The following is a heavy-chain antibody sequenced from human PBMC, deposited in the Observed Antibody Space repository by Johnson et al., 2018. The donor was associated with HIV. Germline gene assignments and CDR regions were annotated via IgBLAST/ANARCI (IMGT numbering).Heavy chain of an antibody. CDR3: AKHSSSWYDDAFDI. D-gene: IGHD6-13*01. Sequence: EVQLVESGGGVVQPGGSLRLSCAASGFIVSSNYMSWVRQAPGKGLEWVSVLYSGGSTYYADSVKGRFSISRDNSKNTLYLQMNSLRADDTAVYYCAKHSSSWYDDAFDIWGQGTMVTVSS. CDR1: GFIVSSNY. V-gene: IGHV3-66*04. J-gene: IGHJ3*02. CDR2: LYSGGST.